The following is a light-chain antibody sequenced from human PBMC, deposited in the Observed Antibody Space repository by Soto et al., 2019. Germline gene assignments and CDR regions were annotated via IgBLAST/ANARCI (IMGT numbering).Light chain of an antibody. CDR3: QQYGSSPPT. J-gene: IGKJ1*01. CDR2: GVS. V-gene: IGKV3-15*01. Sequence: EIVMTQSPATLSVSPGERATLSCRASQSVDSDLAWYQQKPGQAPRLLIYGVSTRANGIPARFSGSGSGTDFTLTITRLEPEDFAVYYCQQYGSSPPTFGQGTKVDI. CDR1: QSVDSD.